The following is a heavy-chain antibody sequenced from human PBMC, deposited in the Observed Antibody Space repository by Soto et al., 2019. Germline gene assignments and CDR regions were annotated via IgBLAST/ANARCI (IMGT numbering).Heavy chain of an antibody. CDR2: IYSGGST. J-gene: IGHJ4*02. Sequence: GGSLTLSCAASGFTVSGNYMSWVRQAPGKGLEWVSVIYSGGSTYYADSVKGRFTISRDNSKNTLYLQMNSLRAEDTAVYYCASPRLGYSGYDFDYWGEGTLVTVSS. CDR3: ASPRLGYSGYDFDY. V-gene: IGHV3-66*01. CDR1: GFTVSGNY. D-gene: IGHD5-12*01.